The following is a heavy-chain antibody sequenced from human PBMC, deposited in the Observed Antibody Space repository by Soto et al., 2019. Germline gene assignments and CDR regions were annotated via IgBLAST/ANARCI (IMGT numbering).Heavy chain of an antibody. J-gene: IGHJ5*02. CDR3: ARHFGVTSLNWYDP. CDR2: IYYSGST. CDR1: GGSISSSSYY. Sequence: SETLSLTCIVSGGSISSSSYYWGWIRQPPGKGLEWIGSIYYSGSTYYNPSLKSRVTISVDTSKNQFSLKLSSVTAADTAVYYCARHFGVTSLNWYDPWGYVSLVTVSS. V-gene: IGHV4-39*01. D-gene: IGHD3-16*01.